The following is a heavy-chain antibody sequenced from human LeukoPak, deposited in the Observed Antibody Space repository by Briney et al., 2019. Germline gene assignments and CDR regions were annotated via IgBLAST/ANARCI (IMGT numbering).Heavy chain of an antibody. D-gene: IGHD2/OR15-2a*01. J-gene: IGHJ5*02. CDR3: ARGHFGWFDP. Sequence: SETLSLTCTVSGGSISSYYWSWVRQPPGRGLEWIGYIYYSGSTNYNPSLKSRVTISVDTSKNQFSLKLSSVTAADTAVYYCARGHFGWFDPWGQGTLVTVSS. CDR2: IYYSGST. CDR1: GGSISSYY. V-gene: IGHV4-59*01.